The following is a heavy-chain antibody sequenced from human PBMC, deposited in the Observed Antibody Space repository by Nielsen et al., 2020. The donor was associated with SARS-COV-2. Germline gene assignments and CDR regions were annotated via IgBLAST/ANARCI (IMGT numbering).Heavy chain of an antibody. J-gene: IGHJ6*02. CDR2: IYYSGTA. CDR1: GGSISSYEYY. Sequence: SETLSLTCSVSGGSISSYEYYWTWIRQSPGKGLEWIGYIYYSGTAYYNPSLESRVTISVDTSTNQFSLRLSSETAADTAQYYCARDRQGYNYYYGMDVWGQGTTVTVS. CDR3: ARDRQGYNYYYGMDV. V-gene: IGHV4-30-4*01.